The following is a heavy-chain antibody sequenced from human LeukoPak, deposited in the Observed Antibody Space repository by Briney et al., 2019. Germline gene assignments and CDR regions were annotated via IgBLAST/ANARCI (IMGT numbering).Heavy chain of an antibody. D-gene: IGHD1-26*01. CDR3: AKDVGATSVPYYFDY. CDR1: GLTFSSYA. J-gene: IGHJ4*02. CDR2: ISGSGGNT. Sequence: GGSLRLSCAASGLTFSSYAMSWVRQAPGKGLEWVSAISGSGGNTYYADSVKGRFTISRDNSKNTLYLQMNSLRAEDTAVYYCAKDVGATSVPYYFDYWGQGTLVTVSS. V-gene: IGHV3-23*01.